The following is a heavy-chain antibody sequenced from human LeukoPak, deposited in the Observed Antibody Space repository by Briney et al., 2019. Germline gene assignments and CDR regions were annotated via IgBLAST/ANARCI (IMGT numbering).Heavy chain of an antibody. J-gene: IGHJ4*02. CDR1: GGSVSSGSYS. D-gene: IGHD6-13*01. CDR2: IYYSGST. V-gene: IGHV4-61*01. CDR3: VRGIAAAGLYFDY. Sequence: SETLSLTCTVSGGSVSSGSYSWSWIRQPPGKGLEWIGYIYYSGSTSYNPSLRSRVTISVDTSKNQFSLKLRSVTAADTAVYYFVRGIAAAGLYFDYWGQGTLVTVSS.